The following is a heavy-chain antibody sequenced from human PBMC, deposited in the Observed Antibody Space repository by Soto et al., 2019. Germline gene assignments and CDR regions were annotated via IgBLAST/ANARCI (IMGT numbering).Heavy chain of an antibody. CDR2: INPNSGGT. Sequence: TSVKVSCTDSGYSFTGYYRHWVRQAPGQGLEWMGWINPNSGGTNYAQKFQGWVTMTRDTSISTAYMELSRLRSDDTAVYYCARGSGYFSGMDVWGQGTTVTVSS. CDR3: ARGSGYFSGMDV. V-gene: IGHV1-2*04. D-gene: IGHD6-13*01. CDR1: GYSFTGYY. J-gene: IGHJ6*02.